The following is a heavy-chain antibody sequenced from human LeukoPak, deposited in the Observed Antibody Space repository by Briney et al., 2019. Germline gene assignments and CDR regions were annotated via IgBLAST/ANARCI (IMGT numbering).Heavy chain of an antibody. CDR3: ARGITMIVMDV. Sequence: GGSLRLSCAASGFTFDDYAMHWVRQAPGKGLEWVSLINWDGSSTYYADSVKGRFTTSRDNSKNSLYLQMNSLRVGDTALYYCARGITMIVMDVWGKGTTVTVSS. V-gene: IGHV3-43D*03. CDR2: INWDGSST. J-gene: IGHJ6*04. CDR1: GFTFDDYA. D-gene: IGHD3-22*01.